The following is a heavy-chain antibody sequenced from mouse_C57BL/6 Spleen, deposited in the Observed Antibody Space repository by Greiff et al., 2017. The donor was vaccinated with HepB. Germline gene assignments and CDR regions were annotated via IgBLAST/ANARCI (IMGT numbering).Heavy chain of an antibody. J-gene: IGHJ2*01. CDR1: GYAFTNYL. V-gene: IGHV1-54*01. CDR3: ARGYYGSSYDFDY. D-gene: IGHD1-1*01. CDR2: INPGSGGT. Sequence: LQESGAELVRPGTSVKVSCKASGYAFTNYLIEWVKQRPGQGLEWIGVINPGSGGTNYNEKFKGKATLTADKSSSTAYMQLSSLTSEDSAVYFCARGYYGSSYDFDYWGQGTTLTVSS.